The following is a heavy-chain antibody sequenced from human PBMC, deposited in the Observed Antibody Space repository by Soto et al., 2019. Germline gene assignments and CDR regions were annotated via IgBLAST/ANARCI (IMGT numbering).Heavy chain of an antibody. CDR2: MSGTAGNT. CDR1: GFTFSNYA. V-gene: IGHV3-23*01. J-gene: IGHJ4*02. CDR3: AKKYYFGSGSYVFYFDY. D-gene: IGHD3-10*01. Sequence: EVQLLESGGGSVQPGGSLSLSCAPSGFTFSNYAMTWFRQAPGKGLEWVSTMSGTAGNTYYADSVKGRFTISRDNSKNTLYLQMNSLRAEDTAVYYCAKKYYFGSGSYVFYFDYWGQGTLVTVSS.